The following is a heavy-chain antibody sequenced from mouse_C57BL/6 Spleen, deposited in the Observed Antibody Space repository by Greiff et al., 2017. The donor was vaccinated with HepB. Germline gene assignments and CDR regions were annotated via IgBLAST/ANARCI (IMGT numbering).Heavy chain of an antibody. CDR1: GFTFSSYA. V-gene: IGHV5-4*03. D-gene: IGHD1-1*01. CDR2: ISDGGSYT. Sequence: EVNVVESGGGLVKPGGSLKLSCAASGFTFSSYAMSWVRQTPEKRLEWVATISDGGSYTYYPDNVKGRFTISRDNAKNNLYLQMSHLKSEDTAMYYCARGSYYGSSLDYWGQGTTLTVSS. CDR3: ARGSYYGSSLDY. J-gene: IGHJ2*01.